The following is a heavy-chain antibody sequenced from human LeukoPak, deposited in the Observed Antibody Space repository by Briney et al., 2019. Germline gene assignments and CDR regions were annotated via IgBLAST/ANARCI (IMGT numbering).Heavy chain of an antibody. V-gene: IGHV3-23*01. Sequence: PGGSLRLSCAASGVTLSTYAMSWARQAPGKGLEWVSGISSSGSGDNTYYADSVKGRFTISRDNSKNTLYLQMNSLRAEDTAVYYCAKDTPTGDTTHWGQGTLVTVSS. D-gene: IGHD1-1*01. CDR3: AKDTPTGDTTH. CDR2: ISSSGSGDNT. CDR1: GVTLSTYA. J-gene: IGHJ4*02.